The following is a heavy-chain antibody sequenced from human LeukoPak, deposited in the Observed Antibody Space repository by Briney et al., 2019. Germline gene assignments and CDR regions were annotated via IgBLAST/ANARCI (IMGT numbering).Heavy chain of an antibody. D-gene: IGHD2-2*01. V-gene: IGHV1-69*06. CDR3: ARDPNLGYCSRTSCYPPD. J-gene: IGHJ4*02. CDR1: GGTFSSYA. Sequence: SVKVSSKASGGTFSSYAISWVRQAPGQGLEWMGGIIPIFGTANYAQKFQGRVTITADKSTTTAYMELSSLRSEDTAVYYCARDPNLGYCSRTSCYPPDWGQGTLVTVSS. CDR2: IIPIFGTA.